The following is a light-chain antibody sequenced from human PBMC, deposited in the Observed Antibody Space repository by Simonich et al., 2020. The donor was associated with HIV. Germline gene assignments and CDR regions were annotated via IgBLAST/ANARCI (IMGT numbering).Light chain of an antibody. CDR3: QQYNNWPPWT. V-gene: IGKV3-15*01. CDR2: GAS. CDR1: QSVSSN. J-gene: IGKJ1*01. Sequence: EIVMTQSPATLSVSPGERATLSCRARQSVSSNLAWYQQKPSQAPRRLIYGASTRATGIPARFSGSGSGTEFTLTISSLQSEDFAVYYCQQYNNWPPWTFGQGTKVEIK.